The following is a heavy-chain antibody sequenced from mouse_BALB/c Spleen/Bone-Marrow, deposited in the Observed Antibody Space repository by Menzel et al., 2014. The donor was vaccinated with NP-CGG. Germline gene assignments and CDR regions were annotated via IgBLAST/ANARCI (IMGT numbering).Heavy chain of an antibody. D-gene: IGHD2-1*01. V-gene: IGHV5-17*02. Sequence: EVMLVESGGGLVQPGGSRKLSCAASGFTFSNFGMHWFRQSPEKGLEWVAFVSTGSTIIYYADTVKGRFTISRDNPENTLFLRMTSLRSEDTAIYYCARSHFYGNYFDYWGQGTTLTVSS. CDR3: ARSHFYGNYFDY. CDR1: GFTFSNFG. CDR2: VSTGSTII. J-gene: IGHJ2*01.